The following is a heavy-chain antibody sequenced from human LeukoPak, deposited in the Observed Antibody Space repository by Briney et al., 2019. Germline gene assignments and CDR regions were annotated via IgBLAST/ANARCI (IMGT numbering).Heavy chain of an antibody. CDR3: ARGSLYYYDSSGYYVFDY. CDR1: GGSISNKY. Sequence: SETLSLTCTVSGGSISNKYWSWIRQPPGKGLEWIGYIYYSGSTNYNPSLKSRVTMSADTSKNQFSLKLSSVTAADTAVYYCARGSLYYYDSSGYYVFDYWGQGTLVTVSS. CDR2: IYYSGST. D-gene: IGHD3-22*01. V-gene: IGHV4-59*12. J-gene: IGHJ4*02.